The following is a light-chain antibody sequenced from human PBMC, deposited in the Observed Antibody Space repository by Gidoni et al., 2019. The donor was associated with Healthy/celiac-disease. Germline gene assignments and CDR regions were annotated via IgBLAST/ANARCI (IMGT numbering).Light chain of an antibody. V-gene: IGKV3-20*01. Sequence: EIVLTPSPGTLSLSPGERATLSCRASQSVSSSYLAWHQQKPGQAPRLLIYGASSGSGTDFTLTISRLEPEDFAVYYCQQYGSSPPITFGQXTRLEIK. CDR3: QQYGSSPPIT. J-gene: IGKJ5*01. CDR2: GAS. CDR1: QSVSSSY.